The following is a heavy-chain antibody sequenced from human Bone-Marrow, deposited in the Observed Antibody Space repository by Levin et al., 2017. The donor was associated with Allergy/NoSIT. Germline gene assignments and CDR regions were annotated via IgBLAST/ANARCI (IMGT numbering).Heavy chain of an antibody. D-gene: IGHD6-13*01. V-gene: IGHV4-31*03. CDR2: VHDSGRT. CDR1: GGSIRSSRYF. Sequence: SQTLSLPCLVSGGSIRSSRYFWRWIRQHPGEGLELIGFVHDSGRTYYSPSLKSRVAISIETSKNLFSLRLSSVTAADTAVYHCARAATYFGSSLYYYFMDVWGKGTTVTVS. CDR3: ARAATYFGSSLYYYFMDV. J-gene: IGHJ6*03.